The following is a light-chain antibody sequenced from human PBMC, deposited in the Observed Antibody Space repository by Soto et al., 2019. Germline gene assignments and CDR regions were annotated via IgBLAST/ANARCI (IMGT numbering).Light chain of an antibody. CDR3: QQYDTSPGT. CDR2: GAS. J-gene: IGKJ1*01. CDR1: QSVRSRY. V-gene: IGKV3-20*01. Sequence: EIVLTQSPGTLSLSPGERATLSCRASQSVRSRYLAWYQQIPGRAPRLLIYGASNRATGIPDRLSGSGSGTDFTLTVSRLEPADFAVYFCQQYDTSPGTFGQGTKVEIK.